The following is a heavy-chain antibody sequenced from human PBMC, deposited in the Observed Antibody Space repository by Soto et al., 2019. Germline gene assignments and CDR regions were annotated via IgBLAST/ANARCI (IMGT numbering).Heavy chain of an antibody. J-gene: IGHJ5*02. V-gene: IGHV4-59*01. D-gene: IGHD1-1*01. CDR2: IDYSGST. Sequence: QVQLQESGPGLVKPSETLSLTCTVSGGSISSYSWSWIRQPPGKGLEWIGYIDYSGSTNYNPSLKSRVTISVDPSKNQFSLKLCSVTAADTAVYYCAGEISWSDVNWFDPWGQGTLVTVSS. CDR3: AGEISWSDVNWFDP. CDR1: GGSISSYS.